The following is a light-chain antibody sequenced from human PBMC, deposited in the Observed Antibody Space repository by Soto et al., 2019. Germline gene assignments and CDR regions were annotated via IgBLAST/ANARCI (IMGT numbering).Light chain of an antibody. CDR3: SSYSTRGTLHVV. Sequence: QSALTQPASVSGSPGQSITISCTGSSSDVGGYKYVSWYQHHPGKAPKLMIYDVSDRPSGVSNRFSGSKSGNTASLTISGLQAEDEADYYCSSYSTRGTLHVVIGGGNKLTVL. CDR2: DVS. V-gene: IGLV2-14*03. CDR1: SSDVGGYKY. J-gene: IGLJ2*01.